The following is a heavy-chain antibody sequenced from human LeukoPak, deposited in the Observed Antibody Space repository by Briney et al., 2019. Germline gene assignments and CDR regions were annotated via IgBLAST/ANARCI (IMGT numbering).Heavy chain of an antibody. J-gene: IGHJ6*02. CDR1: GFTFDDYA. CDR3: AKDIGYDLIAAHTAVGMDV. D-gene: IGHD6-6*01. Sequence: GGSLLLSCAASGFTFDDYAMHWVRPAPGKGLEWVSGISWNSGSIIYADSVKGRFTISRDNAKNSLYLQMNSLRAEDTALYYCAKDIGYDLIAAHTAVGMDVWGQGTTVTVSS. V-gene: IGHV3-9*01. CDR2: ISWNSGSI.